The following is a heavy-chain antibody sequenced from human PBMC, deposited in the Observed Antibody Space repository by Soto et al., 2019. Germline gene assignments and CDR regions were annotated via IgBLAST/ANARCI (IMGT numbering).Heavy chain of an antibody. V-gene: IGHV1-46*01. Sequence: ASVKVSCKASGYTFTSYYMHWVRQVPGQGLEWMGIINPSGGSTSYAQKFQGRVTMTRDTSTSTVYMELSSLRSEDTAVYYCARRSSLVFTDHWGQGTLVTVSS. J-gene: IGHJ5*02. CDR1: GYTFTSYY. CDR2: INPSGGST. CDR3: ARRSSLVFTDH. D-gene: IGHD2-2*01.